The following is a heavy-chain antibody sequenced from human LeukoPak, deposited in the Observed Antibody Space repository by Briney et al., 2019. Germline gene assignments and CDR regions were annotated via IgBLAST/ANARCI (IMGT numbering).Heavy chain of an antibody. CDR2: ISYDGSNK. CDR3: AKVKSGSHPRGGLYFDY. J-gene: IGHJ4*02. CDR1: GFTFSSYG. V-gene: IGHV3-30*18. D-gene: IGHD1-26*01. Sequence: GGSLRLSCAASGFTFSSYGMHWVRQAPGKGLEWVAVISYDGSNKYYADSVKGRFTISRDNSKNTLYLQINSLRAEDTAVYYCAKVKSGSHPRGGLYFDYWGQGTLVTVSS.